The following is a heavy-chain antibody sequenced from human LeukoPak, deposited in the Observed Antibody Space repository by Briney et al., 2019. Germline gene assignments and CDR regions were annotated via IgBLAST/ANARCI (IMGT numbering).Heavy chain of an antibody. D-gene: IGHD3-16*01. V-gene: IGHV4-39*07. CDR1: GGSISSSSYY. Sequence: SETLSLTCTVSGGSISSSSYYWGWIRQPPGKGLEWIGSIYYSGSTNYNPSLKSRVTISVDTSKNQFSLKLSSVTAADTAVYYCARDQGGFDYWGQGTLVTVSS. CDR2: IYYSGST. J-gene: IGHJ4*02. CDR3: ARDQGGFDY.